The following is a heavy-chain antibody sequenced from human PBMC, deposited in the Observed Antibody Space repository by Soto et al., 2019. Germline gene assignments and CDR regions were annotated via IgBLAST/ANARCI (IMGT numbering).Heavy chain of an antibody. J-gene: IGHJ4*02. V-gene: IGHV3-74*01. CDR3: ARDAFAWIQLWSPDY. D-gene: IGHD5-18*01. Sequence: SLRLSCAASGFTFSSYWMHWVRQAPGKGLVWVSRINSDGSSTSYADSVKGRFTISRDNAKNTLYLQMNSLRAEDTAVYYCARDAFAWIQLWSPDYWGQGTLVTVSS. CDR1: GFTFSSYW. CDR2: INSDGSST.